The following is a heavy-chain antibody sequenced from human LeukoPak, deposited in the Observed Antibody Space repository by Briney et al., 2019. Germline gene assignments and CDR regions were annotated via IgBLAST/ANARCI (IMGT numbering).Heavy chain of an antibody. J-gene: IGHJ4*02. CDR1: GFTFSDYT. D-gene: IGHD3-3*01. Sequence: GGSLRLSFAASGFTFSDYTMNWVRQAPGKGLEWVSSISSSSSYIYYADSVKGRFTISRDNAKNSLYLQMNSLRAEDTAVYYCARVGHSYDFWSGIDYWGQGTLVTVSS. CDR2: ISSSSSYI. V-gene: IGHV3-21*01. CDR3: ARVGHSYDFWSGIDY.